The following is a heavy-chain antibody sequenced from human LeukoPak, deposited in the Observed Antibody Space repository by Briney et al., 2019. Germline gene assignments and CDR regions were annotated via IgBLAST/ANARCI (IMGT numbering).Heavy chain of an antibody. CDR2: IKQDGSEK. CDR1: GFTFSSYW. V-gene: IGHV3-7*01. J-gene: IGHJ6*02. CDR3: ARGRCGGGSGSPSYYYGMAA. D-gene: IGHD2-15*01. Sequence: GGSLRLSCAASGFTFSSYWMSWVRQAPGKGLEWVANIKQDGSEKYYVDSVKGRFTISRDNAKNSLYLQMNSLRAEDTAVYYWARGRCGGGSGSPSYYYGMAAGGQGPTAPAPS.